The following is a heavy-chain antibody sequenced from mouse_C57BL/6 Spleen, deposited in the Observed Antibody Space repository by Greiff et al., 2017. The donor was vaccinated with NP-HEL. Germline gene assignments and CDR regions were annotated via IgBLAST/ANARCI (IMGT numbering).Heavy chain of an antibody. J-gene: IGHJ2*01. CDR1: GFTFSSYA. Sequence: EVKLMESGGGLVKPGGSLKLSCAASGFTFSSYAMSWVRQTPEKRLEWVATISDGGSYTYYPDNVKGRFTISRDNAKNNLYLQMSHLKSEDTAMYYCAREGYYGSSSFDYWGQGTTLTVSS. V-gene: IGHV5-4*01. D-gene: IGHD1-1*01. CDR2: ISDGGSYT. CDR3: AREGYYGSSSFDY.